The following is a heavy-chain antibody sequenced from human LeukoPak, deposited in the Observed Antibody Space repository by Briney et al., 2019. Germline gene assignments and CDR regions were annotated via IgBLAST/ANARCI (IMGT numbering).Heavy chain of an antibody. CDR3: ARVGEGAAKD. CDR1: GFTVSSNY. V-gene: IGHV3-53*01. J-gene: IGHJ4*02. D-gene: IGHD1-26*01. CDR2: IYSGGST. Sequence: GGSLRLSCAASGFTVSSNYMTWVRQTPVKGLEWVSVIYSGGSTYYADSVKGRFTISRDNSRNTLYLQMNSLRVEDTAVYYCARVGEGAAKDWGQGTLVTVSS.